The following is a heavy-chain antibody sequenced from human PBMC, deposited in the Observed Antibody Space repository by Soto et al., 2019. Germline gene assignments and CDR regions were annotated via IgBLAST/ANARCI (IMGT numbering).Heavy chain of an antibody. J-gene: IGHJ4*02. V-gene: IGHV3-33*01. CDR1: GFTFSSYG. CDR3: AGTYYDSSGYYWPLDY. D-gene: IGHD3-22*01. CDR2: IWYDGSNK. Sequence: GGSLRLSCAASGFTFSSYGMHWVRQAPGKGLEWVAVIWYDGSNKYYADSVKGRFTISRDNSKNTLYLQMNSLRAEDTAVYYCAGTYYDSSGYYWPLDYWGQGTLVTVSS.